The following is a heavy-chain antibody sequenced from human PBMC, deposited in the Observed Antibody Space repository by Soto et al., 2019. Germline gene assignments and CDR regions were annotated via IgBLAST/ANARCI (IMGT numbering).Heavy chain of an antibody. CDR3: ASILQYCTSPSCYPWERLDY. CDR2: ISSSSSTI. CDR1: GFTFSDYA. D-gene: IGHD2-2*01. Sequence: EVQLVESGGGLVQPGGSLRLSCAASGFTFSDYALNWVRQAPGEGLEWISYISSSSSTIYFADSLKGRFTISRDNAKNSLYLKMNSLRDEDTAVYYCASILQYCTSPSCYPWERLDYWGQGPLFTVSS. J-gene: IGHJ4*02. V-gene: IGHV3-48*02.